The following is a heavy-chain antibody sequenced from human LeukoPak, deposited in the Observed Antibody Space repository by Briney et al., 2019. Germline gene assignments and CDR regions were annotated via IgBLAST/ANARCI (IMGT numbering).Heavy chain of an antibody. Sequence: SETLSLTCAVSGGSLSSSYWSWIRQPPGKGLEWIGYISNSGSTSYNASLKSRVTISADTSKKQFSLKLSSVTAADTAVYYCARTPMTKPFYYYYYLDVWGKGTTVTVS. J-gene: IGHJ6*03. CDR3: ARTPMTKPFYYYYYLDV. D-gene: IGHD3-22*01. CDR1: GGSLSSSY. V-gene: IGHV4-59*01. CDR2: ISNSGST.